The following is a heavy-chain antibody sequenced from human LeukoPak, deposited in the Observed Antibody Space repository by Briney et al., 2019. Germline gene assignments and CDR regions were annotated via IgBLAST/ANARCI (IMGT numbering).Heavy chain of an antibody. CDR3: ARHLYDILTGYDY. Sequence: NPSETLSLTCNVSGGPINSNIYYWAWVRQPPGKGLEWIGSIYYSGSTYYNPSLKSRVTISVDTSKNQFSLKLSSVTAADTAVYYCARHLYDILTGYDYWGQGTLVTVSS. J-gene: IGHJ4*02. D-gene: IGHD3-9*01. V-gene: IGHV4-39*01. CDR2: IYYSGST. CDR1: GGPINSNIYY.